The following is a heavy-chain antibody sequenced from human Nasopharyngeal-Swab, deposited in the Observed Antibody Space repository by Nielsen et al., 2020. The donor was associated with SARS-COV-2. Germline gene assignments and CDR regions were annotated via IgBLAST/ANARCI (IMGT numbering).Heavy chain of an antibody. D-gene: IGHD3-3*02. Sequence: VRQAPGKGLEWVSAISGSGGSTYYADSVKGRFTISRDNSKNTLYLQMNSLRAEDMAVYYCAKGPLADYWGQGTLVTVSS. J-gene: IGHJ4*02. CDR3: AKGPLADY. V-gene: IGHV3-23*01. CDR2: ISGSGGST.